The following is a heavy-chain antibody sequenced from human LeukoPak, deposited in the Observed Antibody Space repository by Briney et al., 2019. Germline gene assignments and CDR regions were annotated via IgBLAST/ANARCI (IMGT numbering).Heavy chain of an antibody. CDR1: GFTFSSYA. CDR3: AKGGWVPTNYYYMDV. Sequence: PGGSLRLSCAASGFTFSSYAVSWVRQAPGKGLEWVSAISGSGGSTNYADSVKGRFTISRDNSKNTLYLQMNSLRAEDTALYYCAKGGWVPTNYYYMDVWGKGTTVTVSS. J-gene: IGHJ6*03. CDR2: ISGSGGST. V-gene: IGHV3-23*01. D-gene: IGHD3-16*01.